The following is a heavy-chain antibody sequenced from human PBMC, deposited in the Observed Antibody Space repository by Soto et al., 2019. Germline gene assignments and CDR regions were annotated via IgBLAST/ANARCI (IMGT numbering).Heavy chain of an antibody. D-gene: IGHD3-3*01. CDR3: ARGGYDFWSGYYAGYYFDY. Sequence: QVQLQESGPGLVKPSETLSLTCTVSGGSISSYYWSWIRQPPGKGLEWIGYIYYSGSTNYNPSLKSRVTISVDTSKNQFSLKLSSVTAADTAVYYCARGGYDFWSGYYAGYYFDYWGQGTLVTVSS. V-gene: IGHV4-59*01. CDR1: GGSISSYY. CDR2: IYYSGST. J-gene: IGHJ4*02.